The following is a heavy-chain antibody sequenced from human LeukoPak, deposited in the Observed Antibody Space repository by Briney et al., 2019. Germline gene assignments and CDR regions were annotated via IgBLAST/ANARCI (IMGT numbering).Heavy chain of an antibody. Sequence: GRSLRLPCAASGFTFSSYGMHWVRQAPGKGLEWVAVIWYDGSNKYYADSVKGRFTISRDNSKNTLYLQMNILRAEDTAVYYCARVLDGYTDYWGQGTLVTVSS. CDR2: IWYDGSNK. CDR3: ARVLDGYTDY. J-gene: IGHJ4*02. CDR1: GFTFSSYG. V-gene: IGHV3-33*01. D-gene: IGHD5-24*01.